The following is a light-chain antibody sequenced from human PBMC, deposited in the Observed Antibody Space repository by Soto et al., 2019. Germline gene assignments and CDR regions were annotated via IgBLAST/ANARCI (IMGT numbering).Light chain of an antibody. V-gene: IGLV2-14*03. J-gene: IGLJ2*01. CDR1: SRDVGGYNF. Sequence: QSVLTQPASVSGSPGQSITISCTGTSRDVGGYNFVCWYQQQPGKAPKLIIYDVINRPSGVSNRFSGSRSGNTASLTISGLQAEDEANYYCSSYTRSSTVTFGGGTKLTVL. CDR2: DVI. CDR3: SSYTRSSTVT.